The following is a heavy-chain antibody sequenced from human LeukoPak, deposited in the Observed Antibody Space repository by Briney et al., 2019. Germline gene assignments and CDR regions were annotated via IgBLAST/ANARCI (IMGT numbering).Heavy chain of an antibody. D-gene: IGHD1-26*01. CDR3: AKGLRWEPLVY. CDR2: ISGSGGST. V-gene: IGHV3-23*01. J-gene: IGHJ4*02. Sequence: GGTLRLSCAASGFTFSSYGMSWVRQAPGKGPEWVSAISGSGGSTYYADSVKGRFTISRDNSKNTLYLQMNSLRAEDTAVYYCAKGLRWEPLVYWGQGTLVTVSS. CDR1: GFTFSSYG.